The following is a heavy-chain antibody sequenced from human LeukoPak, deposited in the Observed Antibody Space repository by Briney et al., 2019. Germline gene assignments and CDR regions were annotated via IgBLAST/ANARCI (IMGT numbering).Heavy chain of an antibody. CDR3: SNGIYSSSY. CDR1: GFTFSTYW. CDR2: IKQDGSEK. D-gene: IGHD6-6*01. Sequence: GGFLRLSCAASGFTFSTYWMSWVRQAPGKGLEWVANIKQDGSEKYYVDSVRGRFTISRDNAKNSLYLQMNSLRAEDTAVYYCSNGIYSSSYWGQGTLVTVSS. V-gene: IGHV3-7*01. J-gene: IGHJ4*02.